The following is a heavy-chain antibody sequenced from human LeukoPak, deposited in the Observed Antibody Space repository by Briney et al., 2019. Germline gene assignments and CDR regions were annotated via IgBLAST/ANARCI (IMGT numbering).Heavy chain of an antibody. Sequence: GGSLRLSCAASGFTFSSYVMHWVRQAPGRGLEWVAFIRYEGSNKYYADSVKGRFTISRDNSKNTLYLQVNSLRAEDTAVYYCAREGGSGSYYNPTPINWFDPWGQGTLVTVSS. CDR1: GFTFSSYV. D-gene: IGHD3-10*01. V-gene: IGHV3-30*02. CDR2: IRYEGSNK. J-gene: IGHJ5*02. CDR3: AREGGSGSYYNPTPINWFDP.